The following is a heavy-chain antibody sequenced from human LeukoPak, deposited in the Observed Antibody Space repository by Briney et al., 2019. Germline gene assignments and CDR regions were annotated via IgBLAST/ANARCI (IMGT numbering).Heavy chain of an antibody. CDR1: GYTFTSYG. CDR3: ARDGFDYSISNWFDP. CDR2: TSAYNGNT. V-gene: IGHV1-18*01. Sequence: ASVKVSCKASGYTFTSYGISWVRQAPGQGLEWMGWTSAYNGNTNYAQKLQGRVTMTTDTSTSTAYMELRSLRSDDTAVYYCARDGFDYSISNWFDPWGQGTLVTVSP. D-gene: IGHD4-11*01. J-gene: IGHJ5*02.